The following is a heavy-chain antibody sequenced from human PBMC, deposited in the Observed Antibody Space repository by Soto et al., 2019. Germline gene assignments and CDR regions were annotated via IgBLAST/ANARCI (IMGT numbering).Heavy chain of an antibody. Sequence: GGSLRLSCAASGFTFSSYEMNWVRQAPGKGLEWVSYISSSGSTIYYADSVKGRFTISRDNAKNSLYLQMNSLRAEDTAVYYCARSDTAMVTRYYYGMDVWGQGTTVTVSS. D-gene: IGHD5-18*01. CDR3: ARSDTAMVTRYYYGMDV. J-gene: IGHJ6*02. V-gene: IGHV3-48*03. CDR1: GFTFSSYE. CDR2: ISSSGSTI.